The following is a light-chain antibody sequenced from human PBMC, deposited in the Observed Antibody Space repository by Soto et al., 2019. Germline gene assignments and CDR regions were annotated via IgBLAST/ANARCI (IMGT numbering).Light chain of an antibody. CDR1: STDVGGYNY. Sequence: QSALAQPSSVSGSPGQSITISCTGTSTDVGGYNYVSWYQHHPGKGPKLIIYEVNNRPSGVSDRFSGSKSGNKASLTISNLEAEDESDYYCGSYTSTDTPSVFGTGTKVTV. J-gene: IGLJ1*01. CDR2: EVN. CDR3: GSYTSTDTPSV. V-gene: IGLV2-14*01.